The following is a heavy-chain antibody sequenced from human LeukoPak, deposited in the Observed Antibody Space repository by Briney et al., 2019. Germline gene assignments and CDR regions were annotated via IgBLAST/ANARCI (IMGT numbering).Heavy chain of an antibody. CDR2: IYTSGST. CDR3: ARTYDFWSGYYGIHAFDI. Sequence: SETLSLTCTVSGGSISSYYWSWIRQPAGKGLEWIGRIYTSGSTNYNPSLKSRVTMSVDTSKNQFSLKLSSVTAADTAVYYCARTYDFWSGYYGIHAFDIWGQGTMVTVSS. CDR1: GGSISSYY. J-gene: IGHJ3*02. V-gene: IGHV4-4*07. D-gene: IGHD3-3*01.